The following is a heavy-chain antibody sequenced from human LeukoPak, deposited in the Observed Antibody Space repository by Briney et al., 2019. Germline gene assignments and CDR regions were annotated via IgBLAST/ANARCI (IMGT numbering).Heavy chain of an antibody. CDR3: ARVSYTSSWYDIDY. CDR1: GGSINIINYY. D-gene: IGHD6-13*01. Sequence: PSETLSLTCTVSGGSINIINYYWAWIRQPPGKVLEWIGTIYYSGSTYYNPSLRSRVSMSVDTSKSQFSLKLTSVTAADTAMYYCARVSYTSSWYDIDYWGQGALVTVSS. V-gene: IGHV4-39*07. CDR2: IYYSGST. J-gene: IGHJ4*02.